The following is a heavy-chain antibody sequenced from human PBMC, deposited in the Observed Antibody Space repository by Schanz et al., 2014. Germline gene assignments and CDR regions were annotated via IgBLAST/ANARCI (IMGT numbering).Heavy chain of an antibody. D-gene: IGHD6-13*01. Sequence: QVQLVQSGAEVKKPGPSVKVSCKASRSTFSSYTISWVRQARGQGLEWMGWISAYNGNTNYAQKLQGRVTMTTDTSTSTAYMELSSLRSEDTAVYYCARDGVDAAAGGNYWGQGTLVTVSS. CDR2: ISAYNGNT. CDR1: RSTFSSYT. CDR3: ARDGVDAAAGGNY. J-gene: IGHJ4*02. V-gene: IGHV1-18*01.